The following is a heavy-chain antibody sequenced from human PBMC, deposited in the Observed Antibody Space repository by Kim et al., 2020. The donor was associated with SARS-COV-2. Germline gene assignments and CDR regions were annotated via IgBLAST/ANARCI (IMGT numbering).Heavy chain of an antibody. D-gene: IGHD2-8*01. V-gene: IGHV4-39*01. Sequence: SETLSLICTVSGDSITGSTYYWGWVRQPPGKGLVWIGSLSYSGRTYYNLSLKSRVTLFVDSSKNQFTLKLSSVSAADTAVYLCVRQGYTNFPPGLLVHWG. CDR2: LSYSGRT. J-gene: IGHJ1*01. CDR1: GDSITGSTYY. CDR3: VRQGYTNFPPGLLVH.